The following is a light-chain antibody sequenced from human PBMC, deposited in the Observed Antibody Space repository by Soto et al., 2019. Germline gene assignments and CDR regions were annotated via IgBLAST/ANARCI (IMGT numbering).Light chain of an antibody. V-gene: IGKV3-15*01. CDR2: GAT. CDR1: QSVSIL. Sequence: EIVMTHSPDTLSVSPWERATLSCSASQSVSILLAWYQQKPGQAPRLLFHGATTRATGIPARFSGSGSGTEFTLTISRLESEDFATYYRQQSYSTHLTFGQGTRLEIK. J-gene: IGKJ5*01. CDR3: QQSYSTHLT.